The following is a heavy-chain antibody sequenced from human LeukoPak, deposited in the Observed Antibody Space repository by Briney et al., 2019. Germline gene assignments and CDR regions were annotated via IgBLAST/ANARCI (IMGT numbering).Heavy chain of an antibody. V-gene: IGHV3-74*01. Sequence: GGSLRLSCAASGFTFSSYWMHWVRQAPGKGLVWVSRINSDGSSTSYADSVKGRFTISRDSAKNTLYLQMNSLRAEDTAVYYCANGDPYDSSGYVFDYWGQGTLVTVSS. CDR2: INSDGSST. CDR1: GFTFSSYW. J-gene: IGHJ4*02. CDR3: ANGDPYDSSGYVFDY. D-gene: IGHD3-22*01.